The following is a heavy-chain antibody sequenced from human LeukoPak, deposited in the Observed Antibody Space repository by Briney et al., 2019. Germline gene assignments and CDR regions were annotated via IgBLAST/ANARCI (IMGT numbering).Heavy chain of an antibody. CDR3: AKGIFGVVISNMDV. D-gene: IGHD3-3*01. CDR1: GFTFDNYA. CDR2: ISWNSGGI. J-gene: IGHJ6*03. V-gene: IGHV3-9*01. Sequence: PGGSLRLSCAASGFTFDNYAMHWVRQAPGKGLVWVSRISWNSGGIGYADSVKGRFTISRDNAKNSLYLQMNSLRAEDTALYYCAKGIFGVVISNMDVWGKGTTVTVSS.